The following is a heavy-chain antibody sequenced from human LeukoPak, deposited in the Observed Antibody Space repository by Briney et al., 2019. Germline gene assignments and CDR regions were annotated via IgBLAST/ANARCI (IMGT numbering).Heavy chain of an antibody. CDR3: AKDARLAY. Sequence: GGSLRLSCAASGFTFSSYAMSWVRQAPGKGLEWVSVISGSSGSTYYADSVKGRFTISRDDSKNTLYLQMISPRAEDTAVYYCAKDARLAYWGQGTLVTVSS. V-gene: IGHV3-23*01. CDR1: GFTFSSYA. CDR2: ISGSSGST. J-gene: IGHJ4*02.